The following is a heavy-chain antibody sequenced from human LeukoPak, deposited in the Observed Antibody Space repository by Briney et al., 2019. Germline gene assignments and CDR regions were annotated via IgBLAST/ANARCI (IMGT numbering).Heavy chain of an antibody. CDR1: GFTFSIYG. CDR2: IADDGKTT. Sequence: GGSLRLSCAASGFTFSIYGTHWVRQAPGKGLEWVAVIADDGKTTYYADSVKGRFTISRDNSKNTLYLQINSLRPEDTAVYYCTKEGLPSGTSWSAWFDPWGQGTLVTVSS. CDR3: TKEGLPSGTSWSAWFDP. V-gene: IGHV3-30*18. J-gene: IGHJ5*02. D-gene: IGHD3-10*01.